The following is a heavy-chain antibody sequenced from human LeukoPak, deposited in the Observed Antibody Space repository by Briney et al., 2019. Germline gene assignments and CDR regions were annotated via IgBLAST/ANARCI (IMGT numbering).Heavy chain of an antibody. CDR2: INHSGRT. Sequence: SDSLSLTCALYGGSFSSYYWNWIRQPPGKGLEWIVEINHSGRTNYNPSRKTRVTISVDTPKNHFSLKLSSVTAADTAVYYGARHVVRLAEEFDYWGQGTLVTVSS. CDR3: ARHVVRLAEEFDY. J-gene: IGHJ4*02. V-gene: IGHV4-34*01. CDR1: GGSFSSYY. D-gene: IGHD2-21*01.